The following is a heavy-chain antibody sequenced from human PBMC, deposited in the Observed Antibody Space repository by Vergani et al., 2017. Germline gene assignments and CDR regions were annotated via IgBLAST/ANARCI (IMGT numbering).Heavy chain of an antibody. CDR1: GYSFNSYG. CDR3: ARRGSIAAPSYLYYFYMYV. V-gene: IGHV1-18*01. D-gene: IGHD6-6*01. Sequence: QVQLVQSGAEMKKPGASVNVSCKTSGYSFNSYGINWVRQAPGQGLEWLGWISGYDGKTKYVEKLQGRITVTIDTSTNSAYMGLRGLRSDDTAVYYCARRGSIAAPSYLYYFYMYVWGKGTSVTVSS. CDR2: ISGYDGKT. J-gene: IGHJ6*03.